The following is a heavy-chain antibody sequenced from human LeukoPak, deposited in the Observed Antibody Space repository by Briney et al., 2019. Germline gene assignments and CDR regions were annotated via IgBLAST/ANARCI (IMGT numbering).Heavy chain of an antibody. Sequence: ASVKVSCKASGYTFTSYHMHWVRQAPGQGLGWMGIINPSGGSTNYAQKFQGRVTMTRDMSTSTVYMELSSLRSEDTAVYYCARLYTATSDYWGQGTLVTVSS. V-gene: IGHV1-46*01. CDR2: INPSGGST. CDR1: GYTFTSYH. D-gene: IGHD2-15*01. J-gene: IGHJ4*02. CDR3: ARLYTATSDY.